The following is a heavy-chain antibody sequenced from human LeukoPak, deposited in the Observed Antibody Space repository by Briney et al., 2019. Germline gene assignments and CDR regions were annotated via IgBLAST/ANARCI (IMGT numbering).Heavy chain of an antibody. V-gene: IGHV4-39*07. J-gene: IGHJ4*02. D-gene: IGHD1-26*01. Sequence: SETLSLTCTVSGGSISSSSYYWGWLRQPPGKGLEWIGSIYYSGSTYYNPSLKSRVTISVDTSKNQLSLKLSSVTAADTAVYYCAREVGATLYYWGQGTLVTVSS. CDR1: GGSISSSSYY. CDR3: AREVGATLYY. CDR2: IYYSGST.